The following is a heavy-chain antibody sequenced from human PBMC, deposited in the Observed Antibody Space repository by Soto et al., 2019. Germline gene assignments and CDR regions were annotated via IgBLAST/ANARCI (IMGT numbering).Heavy chain of an antibody. D-gene: IGHD6-19*01. CDR1: GGSFSGYY. CDR2: INHSGST. Sequence: SETLSLTCAVYGGSFSGYYWSWIRQPPGKGLEWIGEINHSGSTNYNPSLKSRVTISVDTSKNQFSLKLSSVTAADTAVYYCARFQWLVRYDGMDVWGQGTTVTVSS. J-gene: IGHJ6*02. V-gene: IGHV4-34*01. CDR3: ARFQWLVRYDGMDV.